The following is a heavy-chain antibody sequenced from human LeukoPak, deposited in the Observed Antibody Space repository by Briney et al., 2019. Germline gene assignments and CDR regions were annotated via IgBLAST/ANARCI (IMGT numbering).Heavy chain of an antibody. J-gene: IGHJ3*02. Sequence: GASVKVSCKASGYTFTSYGISWVRQAPGQGLEWMGWISAYNGNTNYAQKLQGRVTMTTDTSTSTAYMELRSLRSDDTAVYYCASGPQIAGTNDAFDIWGQGTMVTVSS. CDR2: ISAYNGNT. CDR1: GYTFTSYG. V-gene: IGHV1-18*01. CDR3: ASGPQIAGTNDAFDI. D-gene: IGHD6-13*01.